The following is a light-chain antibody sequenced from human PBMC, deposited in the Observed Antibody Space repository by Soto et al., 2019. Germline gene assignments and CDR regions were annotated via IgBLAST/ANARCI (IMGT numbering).Light chain of an antibody. V-gene: IGKV1-27*01. CDR3: RKYSSAPRT. CDR1: QGISNY. J-gene: IGKJ3*01. CDR2: AAS. Sequence: DIQMTQSPSSLSASVGDRVTLTCRASQGISNYLAWYQQKPGKVPKLLIYAASTLRSGVPSRFSGSGSGTDFTRTISSLQPEDFATYYCRKYSSAPRTFGPGTKVDIK.